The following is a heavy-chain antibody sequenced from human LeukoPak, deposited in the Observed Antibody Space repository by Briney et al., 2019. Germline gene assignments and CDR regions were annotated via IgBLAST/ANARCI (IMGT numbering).Heavy chain of an antibody. CDR3: AKEPITMVRGVIYGWFDP. CDR1: GFTFSSYA. Sequence: QSGGSLRLSCAASGFTFSSYAMSWVRQAPGKGLEWVSAISGSGGSTYYADSVKGWFTISRDNSKNTLYLQMNSLRAEDTAVYYCAKEPITMVRGVIYGWFDPWGQGTLVTVSS. CDR2: ISGSGGST. D-gene: IGHD3-10*01. J-gene: IGHJ5*02. V-gene: IGHV3-23*01.